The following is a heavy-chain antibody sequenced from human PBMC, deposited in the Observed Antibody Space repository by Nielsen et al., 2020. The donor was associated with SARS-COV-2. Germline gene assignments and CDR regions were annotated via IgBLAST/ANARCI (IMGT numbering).Heavy chain of an antibody. CDR2: IYYSGST. D-gene: IGHD1-26*01. V-gene: IGHV4-59*01. CDR1: GGSISSYY. J-gene: IGHJ4*02. CDR3: AREDSGSYSAFDY. Sequence: SETLSLTCTVSGGSISSYYWSWIRQPPGKGLEWIGYIYYSGSTNYNPSLKSRVTISVDTSKNQFSLKLSSVTAADTAVYYCAREDSGSYSAFDYRGQGTLVTVSS.